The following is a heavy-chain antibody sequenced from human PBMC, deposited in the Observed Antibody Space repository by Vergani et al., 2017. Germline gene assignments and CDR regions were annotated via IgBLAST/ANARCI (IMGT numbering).Heavy chain of an antibody. CDR1: GGTFSSYA. CDR2: IIPIFGTA. J-gene: IGHJ4*02. Sequence: QVQLVQSGAEVKKPGSSVKVSCTASGGTFSSYAISWVRQAPGQGLEWMGGIIPIFGTANYAQKFQGRVTITADESTSTAYMELSSLRSEDTSVYYCARDGGCTMVRGVIGPYYFDYWGQGTLVTVSS. V-gene: IGHV1-69*12. CDR3: ARDGGCTMVRGVIGPYYFDY. D-gene: IGHD3-10*01.